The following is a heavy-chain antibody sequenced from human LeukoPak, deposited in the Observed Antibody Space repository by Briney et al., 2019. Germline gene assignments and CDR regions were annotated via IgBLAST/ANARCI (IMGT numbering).Heavy chain of an antibody. CDR1: GFTFSSYA. V-gene: IGHV3-7*01. CDR2: IKKDGSDK. Sequence: PGGSLRLSCAASGFTFSSYAMSWVRQAPGKGLEWVANIKKDGSDKYYVDSVKGRFTISRDNAKNSLYLQMNSLRAEDTAVYYCARVPPLDTVTTGGVDYWGQGTLVTVSS. J-gene: IGHJ4*02. D-gene: IGHD4-17*01. CDR3: ARVPPLDTVTTGGVDY.